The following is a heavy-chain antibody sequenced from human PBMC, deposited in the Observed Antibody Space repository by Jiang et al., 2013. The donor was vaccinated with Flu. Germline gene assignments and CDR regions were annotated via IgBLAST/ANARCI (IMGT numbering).Heavy chain of an antibody. V-gene: IGHV1-69*04. CDR2: IIPILGIA. J-gene: IGHJ6*02. CDR1: GGTFSSYA. D-gene: IGHD3-16*01. Sequence: GAEVKKPGSSVKVSCKASGGTFSSYAISWVRQAPGQGLEWMGRIIPILGIANYAQKFQGRVTITADKSTSTAYMELSSLRSEDTAVYYCARLIRVLNGGMDVWGQGTTVTVSS. CDR3: ARLIRVLNGGMDV.